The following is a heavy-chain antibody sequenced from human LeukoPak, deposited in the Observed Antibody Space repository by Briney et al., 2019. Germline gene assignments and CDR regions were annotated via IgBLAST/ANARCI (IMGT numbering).Heavy chain of an antibody. CDR3: ASGDNDPLFDY. Sequence: SETLSLTCTVSGGSISSGGYYWSWIRQHPGKGLEWIGSIYYSGSTNYNPSLQGRVAISLDTSRNQFSLKLSSVTAADTAVYYCASGDNDPLFDYWGQGTLVTVSS. V-gene: IGHV4-31*03. D-gene: IGHD1-1*01. CDR1: GGSISSGGYY. CDR2: IYYSGST. J-gene: IGHJ4*02.